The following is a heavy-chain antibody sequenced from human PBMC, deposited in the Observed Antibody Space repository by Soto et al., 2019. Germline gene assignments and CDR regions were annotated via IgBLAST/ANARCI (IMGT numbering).Heavy chain of an antibody. CDR1: GYTFTSYA. CDR2: INAGNGNT. Sequence: ASVKVSCKASGYTFTSYAMHWVRQAPGQRLEWMGWINAGNGNTKYSQKFQGRVTITRDTSASTAYMELSSLRSEDTAMYYCARPGDIVVEVTATYWTRFDYGGQGGLVTVYS. CDR3: ARPGDIVVEVTATYWTRFDY. J-gene: IGHJ4*02. D-gene: IGHD2-15*01. V-gene: IGHV1-3*01.